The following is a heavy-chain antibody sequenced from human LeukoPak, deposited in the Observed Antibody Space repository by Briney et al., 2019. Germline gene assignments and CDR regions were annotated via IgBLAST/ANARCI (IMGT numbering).Heavy chain of an antibody. CDR1: GVTVSGSY. V-gene: IGHV3-66*02. Sequence: GGSLRLACGGSGVTVSGSYMSWVRQAPGKGLECVSVIYSGGTTYFEDSVKGRFSISRDNSRNTMYLQMNSLRVEDTAVYYCARRNGYMGFDYWGQGTLVTVSS. CDR3: ARRNGYMGFDY. J-gene: IGHJ4*02. CDR2: IYSGGTT. D-gene: IGHD1-1*01.